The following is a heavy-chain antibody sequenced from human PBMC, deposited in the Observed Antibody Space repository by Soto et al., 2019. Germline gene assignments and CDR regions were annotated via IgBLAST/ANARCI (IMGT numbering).Heavy chain of an antibody. CDR2: ISSSGSTI. V-gene: IGHV3-11*01. J-gene: IGHJ4*02. CDR3: ARASYGSFMFPDF. Sequence: PGGTLRLSSPALGFPSSDSSRSWIRKAPGYVQEWGSYISSSGSTIYYADSVKGRFTHSRVNAKNLLYLEMNSLRAEDTVVYFCARASYGSFMFPDFWGQGSLVTVSS. CDR1: GFPSSDSS. D-gene: IGHD5-18*01.